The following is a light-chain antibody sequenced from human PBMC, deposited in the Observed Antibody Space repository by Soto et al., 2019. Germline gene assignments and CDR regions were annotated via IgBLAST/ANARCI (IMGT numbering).Light chain of an antibody. V-gene: IGKV1-33*01. CDR1: YDVGWN. CDR2: DAS. CDR3: QQYSSMLS. J-gene: IGKJ4*01. Sequence: DIQITQSPSSLSASVGDRVTIDCHSSYDVGWNLNWFQQKPGEAPKLLIYDASNSERGVPSRFSGSGSGTDFSLTISSLQPEDVATYFCQQYSSMLSFGGGTEVDFK.